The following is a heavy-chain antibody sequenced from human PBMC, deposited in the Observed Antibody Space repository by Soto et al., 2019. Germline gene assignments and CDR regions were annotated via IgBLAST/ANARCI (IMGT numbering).Heavy chain of an antibody. CDR2: IYHSGST. CDR3: ARHSLAGIAAVWFDP. J-gene: IGHJ5*02. D-gene: IGHD6-13*01. CDR1: GGSISSSNW. V-gene: IGHV4-4*02. Sequence: PSETLSLTCAVSGGSISSSNWWSWVRQPPGKGLEWIGEIYHSGSTNYNPSLKSRVTISVDKSKNQFSLKLSSVTAADKAVYYCARHSLAGIAAVWFDPWGQGTLVTVSS.